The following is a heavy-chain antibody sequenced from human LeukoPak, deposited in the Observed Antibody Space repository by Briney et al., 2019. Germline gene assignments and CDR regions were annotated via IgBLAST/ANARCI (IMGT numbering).Heavy chain of an antibody. V-gene: IGHV7-4-1*02. CDR1: GYTFTSYA. J-gene: IGHJ4*02. D-gene: IGHD2-15*01. Sequence: ASVKVSCKASGYTFTSYAMNWVRQAPGQGLEWMGWINTNTGNPTYAQGFTGRFVFSLDTSVSTAYLQISSLKASDTAMYYCARLSGRVVCSAGSCYIDSWGQGTLVTVSS. CDR3: ARLSGRVVCSAGSCYIDS. CDR2: INTNTGNP.